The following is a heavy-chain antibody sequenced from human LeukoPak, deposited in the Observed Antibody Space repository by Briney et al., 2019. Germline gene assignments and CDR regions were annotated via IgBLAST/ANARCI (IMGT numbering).Heavy chain of an antibody. J-gene: IGHJ4*02. D-gene: IGHD6-6*01. V-gene: IGHV1-69*04. CDR3: ASRKAAPALWVRFDY. CDR1: GGTFSSYA. CDR2: IIPILGIA. Sequence: ASVKVSCKASGGTFSSYAISWVRQAPGQGLEWMGRIIPILGIANYAQKFQGRVTITADKSTSTAYMEPSSLRSEDTAVYYCASRKAAPALWVRFDYWGQGTLVTVSS.